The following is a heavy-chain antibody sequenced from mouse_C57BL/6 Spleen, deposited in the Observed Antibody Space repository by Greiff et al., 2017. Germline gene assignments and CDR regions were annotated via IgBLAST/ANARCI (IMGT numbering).Heavy chain of an antibody. CDR1: GYAFSSSW. D-gene: IGHD1-1*01. J-gene: IGHJ3*01. CDR3: ARQTGRGSSPFAY. V-gene: IGHV1-82*01. Sequence: VQLQQSGPELVKPGASVKISCKASGYAFSSSWMNWVKQRPGKGLEWIGRIYPGDGDTNYNGKFQGKATLTADKSSSTAYMQLSSLTSEDSAVYFCARQTGRGSSPFAYWGQGTLVTVSA. CDR2: IYPGDGDT.